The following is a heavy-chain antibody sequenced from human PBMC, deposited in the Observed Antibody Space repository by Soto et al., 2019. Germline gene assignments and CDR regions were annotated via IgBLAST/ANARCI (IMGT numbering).Heavy chain of an antibody. Sequence: GGSLRLSCAASGFTFSGSAMHWVRQASGKGLEWVGRIRSKANSYATAYAASVKGRCTISRDDSKNTAYLQMNSLKTEETAVYYWTRLRPFGKRERPSLYYMDVWGKGTTVTVSS. D-gene: IGHD1-1*01. J-gene: IGHJ6*03. CDR1: GFTFSGSA. V-gene: IGHV3-73*01. CDR3: TRLRPFGKRERPSLYYMDV. CDR2: IRSKANSYAT.